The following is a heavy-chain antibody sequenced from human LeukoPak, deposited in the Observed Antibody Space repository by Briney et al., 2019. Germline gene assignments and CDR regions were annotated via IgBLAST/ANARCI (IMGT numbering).Heavy chain of an antibody. J-gene: IGHJ4*02. V-gene: IGHV3-7*01. CDR3: AATGYGDYGFDY. CDR2: IKQEGREK. Sequence: GGSLRLSCADSVYTFSVYWMSGVRQAPGKGRGGGANIKQEGREKYYVASVKGRFTTPRDNAKTSLYLQMNSLSAEDTAVYYCAATGYGDYGFDYWGQGTLVTVSS. D-gene: IGHD4-17*01. CDR1: VYTFSVYW.